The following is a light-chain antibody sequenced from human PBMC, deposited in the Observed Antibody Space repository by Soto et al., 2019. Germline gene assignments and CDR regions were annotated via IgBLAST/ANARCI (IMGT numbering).Light chain of an antibody. CDR2: DVS. Sequence: QSVLTQPASVSGSPGQSITISCTGTSSDVGGYNYVSWYQQHPGKAPKLMIYDVSDRPSGVSNRFSGSKSGNTASLTISGLQVEDEADYYCSSYTSGFYVFGTGTKVTAL. J-gene: IGLJ1*01. CDR3: SSYTSGFYV. CDR1: SSDVGGYNY. V-gene: IGLV2-14*01.